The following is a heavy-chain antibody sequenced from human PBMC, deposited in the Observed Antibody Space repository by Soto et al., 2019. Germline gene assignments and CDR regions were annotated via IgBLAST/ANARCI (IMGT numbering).Heavy chain of an antibody. CDR1: GFTFGSYA. J-gene: IGHJ4*02. Sequence: PGGSLRLSCSASGFTFGSYAMHWVRQAPGKGLEYVSAISSNGGSTYYADSVKGRFTISRDNSKNTLYLQMSSLRAEDTAVYYCVKEGRQQLADTLPFSLFFDYWGQGTLVTVSS. V-gene: IGHV3-64D*08. CDR3: VKEGRQQLADTLPFSLFFDY. D-gene: IGHD6-13*01. CDR2: ISSNGGST.